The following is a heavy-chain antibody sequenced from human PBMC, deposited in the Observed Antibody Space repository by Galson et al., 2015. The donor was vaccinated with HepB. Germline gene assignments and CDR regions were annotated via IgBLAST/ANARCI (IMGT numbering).Heavy chain of an antibody. CDR1: GFRFTKYS. CDR2: ITGGGVRT. J-gene: IGHJ4*02. D-gene: IGHD3-16*01. CDR3: TKVAILGATPHYFDH. Sequence: SLRLSCATSGFRFTKYSMSWVRQAPGKGLQWLSAITGGGVRTYYADSAKGRFTTSSNSTRNTVFLLMTSLPVDYPAVYYCTKVAILGATPHYFDHLGQGTLVTVSS. V-gene: IGHV3-23*01.